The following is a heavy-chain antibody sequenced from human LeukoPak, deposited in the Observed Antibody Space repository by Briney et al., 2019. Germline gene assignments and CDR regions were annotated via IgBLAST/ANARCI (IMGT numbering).Heavy chain of an antibody. CDR1: GCSISSYS. Sequence: SETLSLTCTVSGCSISSYSWSWIRQPPGKGLEWVGSIYYSGSTNYNPSLKSRVTISVDTSKNQFSLKLSSVTAADTAVYYCARQWGYFDYWGQGTLVTVSS. CDR2: IYYSGST. J-gene: IGHJ4*02. D-gene: IGHD3-16*01. V-gene: IGHV4-59*01. CDR3: ARQWGYFDY.